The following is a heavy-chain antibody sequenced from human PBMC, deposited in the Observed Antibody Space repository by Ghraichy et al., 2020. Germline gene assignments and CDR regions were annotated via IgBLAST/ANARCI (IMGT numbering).Heavy chain of an antibody. J-gene: IGHJ4*02. Sequence: GESLNISCAASGFTFSNAWMSWVRQAPGKGLEWVGRIKSKTDGGTTDYAAPVKGRFTISRDDSKTTLYLQMNSLKTEDTAVYYCTPAQRGVVTMIVVVTPTYFDYWGQGTLVTVSS. CDR2: IKSKTDGGTT. V-gene: IGHV3-15*01. CDR1: GFTFSNAW. CDR3: TPAQRGVVTMIVVVTPTYFDY. D-gene: IGHD3-22*01.